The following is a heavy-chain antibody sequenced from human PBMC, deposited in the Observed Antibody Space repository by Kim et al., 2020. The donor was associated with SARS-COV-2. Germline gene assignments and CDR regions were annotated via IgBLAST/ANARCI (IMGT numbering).Heavy chain of an antibody. V-gene: IGHV3-15*06. CDR3: TRGPYYFDY. Sequence: GGTTNYAAPVKGRFTISREDSKNTLYLQMNSLKTEDTAVYYCTRGPYYFDYWGQGTLVTVSS. D-gene: IGHD3-10*01. CDR2: GGTT. J-gene: IGHJ4*02.